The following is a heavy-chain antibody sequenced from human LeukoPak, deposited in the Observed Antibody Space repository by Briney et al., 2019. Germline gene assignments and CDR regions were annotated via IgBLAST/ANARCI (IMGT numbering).Heavy chain of an antibody. Sequence: SETLSLTCTVSGGSISSYYWSWIRQPAGKGLEWIGRIYTSGSTNYNPSLKSRVTISVDTSKNQFSLKLSSVTAADTAVYYCASWRVLSRSSPIDYWGQGTLVTVSS. J-gene: IGHJ4*02. V-gene: IGHV4-4*07. CDR1: GGSISSYY. D-gene: IGHD2-15*01. CDR3: ASWRVLSRSSPIDY. CDR2: IYTSGST.